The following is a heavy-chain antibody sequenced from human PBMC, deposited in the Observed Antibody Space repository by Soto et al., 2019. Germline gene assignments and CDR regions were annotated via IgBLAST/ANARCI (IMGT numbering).Heavy chain of an antibody. CDR1: GGSISSYY. CDR3: ARRRTTVTTELDP. J-gene: IGHJ5*02. CDR2: IYYSGST. D-gene: IGHD4-17*01. V-gene: IGHV4-59*08. Sequence: PSETLSLTCTVSGGSISSYYWSWIRQPPGKGLEWIGYIYYSGSTNYNPSLKSRVTISVDTSKNQFCLKLSSVTAADTAVYYCARRRTTVTTELDPWCQGALVTVSS.